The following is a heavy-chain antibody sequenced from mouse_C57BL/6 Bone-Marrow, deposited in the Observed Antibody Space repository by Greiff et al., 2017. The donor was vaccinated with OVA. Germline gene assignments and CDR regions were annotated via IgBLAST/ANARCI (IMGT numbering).Heavy chain of an antibody. Sequence: QVQLKQSGAELARPGASVKLSCKASGYTFTSYGISWVKQRTGQGLEWIGEIYRRSGNTYYNEKFKGKATLTADKSSSTAYMELRSLTSEDSAVYFCASNDGYYFAWFAYWGQGTLVTVSA. V-gene: IGHV1-81*01. CDR2: IYRRSGNT. D-gene: IGHD2-3*01. J-gene: IGHJ3*01. CDR3: ASNDGYYFAWFAY. CDR1: GYTFTSYG.